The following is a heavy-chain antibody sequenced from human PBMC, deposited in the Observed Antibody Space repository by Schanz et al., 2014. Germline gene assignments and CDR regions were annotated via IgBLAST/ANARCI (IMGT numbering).Heavy chain of an antibody. D-gene: IGHD2-15*01. CDR3: SKDKQGSRSDDS. Sequence: VDLVESGGGVVQPGRSLRLSCAASGFTVSSNYMSWVRQAPGKGLEWVSITYSGGSTYYADSVKGRFIVSRDNSKNTLYLEMNRLRVDDTAVYYCSKDKQGSRSDDSWGQGTLVNDSS. V-gene: IGHV3-66*01. J-gene: IGHJ5*01. CDR2: TYSGGST. CDR1: GFTVSSNY.